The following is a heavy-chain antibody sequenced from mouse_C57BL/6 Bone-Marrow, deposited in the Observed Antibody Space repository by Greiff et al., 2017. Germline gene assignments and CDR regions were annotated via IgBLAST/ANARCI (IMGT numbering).Heavy chain of an antibody. V-gene: IGHV1-55*01. CDR2: IYPGSGST. CDR3: ASREGVAPYYYAMVY. CDR1: GYTFTSYW. Sequence: QVQLQQPGAELVKPGASVKMSCKASGYTFTSYWITWVKQRPGQGLEWIGDIYPGSGSTNYNEKFKGKATLTVDTSPSTAYMQLSSLTSGDSAVYFCASREGVAPYYYAMVYWGQGTSVTVSS. J-gene: IGHJ4*01. D-gene: IGHD1-1*01.